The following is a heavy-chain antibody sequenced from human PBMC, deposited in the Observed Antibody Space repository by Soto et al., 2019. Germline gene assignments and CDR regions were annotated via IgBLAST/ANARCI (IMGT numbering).Heavy chain of an antibody. CDR3: AINYGSGSYPYYYGMDV. Sequence: EVQLVESGGGLVQPGGSLRLSCATSGFTFSDHYMDWVRQAPGKGLEWVGRTRNKANSYTTEYAASVKGRFTISRDDSKNSLYLQMYSLKTEETAVYYCAINYGSGSYPYYYGMDVWGQGTTVTVSS. CDR1: GFTFSDHY. CDR2: TRNKANSYTT. V-gene: IGHV3-72*01. D-gene: IGHD3-10*01. J-gene: IGHJ6*02.